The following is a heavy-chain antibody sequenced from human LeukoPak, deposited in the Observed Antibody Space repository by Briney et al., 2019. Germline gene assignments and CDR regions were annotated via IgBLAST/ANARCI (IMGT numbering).Heavy chain of an antibody. CDR3: AREPKGYCSSTSCLRDAFDI. V-gene: IGHV3-23*01. J-gene: IGHJ3*02. Sequence: GGSLRLSCAASGFTFSSYAMSWVRQAPGKGLEWVSAISGSGGSTYYADSVKGRFTISRDNSKNTLYLQMNSLRAKDTAVYYCAREPKGYCSSTSCLRDAFDIWGQGTMVTVSS. D-gene: IGHD2-2*01. CDR2: ISGSGGST. CDR1: GFTFSSYA.